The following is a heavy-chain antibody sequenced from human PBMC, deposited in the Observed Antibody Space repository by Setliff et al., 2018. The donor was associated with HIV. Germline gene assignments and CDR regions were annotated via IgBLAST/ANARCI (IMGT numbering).Heavy chain of an antibody. CDR3: ARIRGVIADASDI. CDR1: GYTFSGYA. J-gene: IGHJ3*02. D-gene: IGHD3-10*01. V-gene: IGHV1-69*05. CDR2: IIPVYGTP. Sequence: ASVKVSCKASGYTFSGYAINWVRQAPGQGLEWMGGIIPVYGTPKYAQKMQGRVTITTIESTSTAYMELTSLRSDDTAVYYCARIRGVIADASDIWGQGTMVTVSS.